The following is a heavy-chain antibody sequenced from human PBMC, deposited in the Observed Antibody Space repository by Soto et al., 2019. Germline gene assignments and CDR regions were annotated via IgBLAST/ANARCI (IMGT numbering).Heavy chain of an antibody. D-gene: IGHD3-22*01. CDR1: GFTVRSNY. J-gene: IGHJ4*02. CDR2: IYSGGST. CDR3: ARAYYDSSGYCYHSSLYFDY. V-gene: IGHV3-53*05. Sequence: PGVSLRLSSAASGFTVRSNYMSWVRQAPGTGLEWVSAIYSGGSTYYADSVQGRLTIYRDNSKNTLYLQMNSLRGEDTAVYYCARAYYDSSGYCYHSSLYFDYWGQGTLVTVSS.